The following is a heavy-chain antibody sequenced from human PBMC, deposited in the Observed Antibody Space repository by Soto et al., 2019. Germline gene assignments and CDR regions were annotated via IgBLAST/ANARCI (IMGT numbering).Heavy chain of an antibody. V-gene: IGHV3-48*03. D-gene: IGHD3-10*01. CDR2: ISSSGTTI. J-gene: IGHJ4*02. Sequence: EVQLVESGGGLVQPGGSLRLSCEASGFTFSPYEMNWVRQAPGKGLEWVSYISSSGTTIYYADSVKGRFTISRDNAKNSLYLQMNSLGVEDTAVYFCARDLLQWFGEIPFPFDFWGQGTLVTVSS. CDR3: ARDLLQWFGEIPFPFDF. CDR1: GFTFSPYE.